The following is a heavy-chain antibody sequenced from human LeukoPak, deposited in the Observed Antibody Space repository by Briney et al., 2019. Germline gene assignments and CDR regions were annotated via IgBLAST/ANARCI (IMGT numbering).Heavy chain of an antibody. CDR2: IYPGDSDT. Sequence: GESLKISCKGSGYSFTSCWIGWVRQMPGKGLEWMGIIYPGDSDTRYSPSCQGQVTISADKSISTAHLQWSSLKASDTAMYYCARLQTYYDSSGYYYGYWGQGTLVTVSS. CDR3: ARLQTYYDSSGYYYGY. CDR1: GYSFTSCW. V-gene: IGHV5-51*01. D-gene: IGHD3-22*01. J-gene: IGHJ4*02.